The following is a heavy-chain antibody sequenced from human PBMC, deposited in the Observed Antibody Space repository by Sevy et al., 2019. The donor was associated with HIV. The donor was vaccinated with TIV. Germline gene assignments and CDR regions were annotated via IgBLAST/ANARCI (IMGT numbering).Heavy chain of an antibody. J-gene: IGHJ4*02. D-gene: IGHD3-3*01. V-gene: IGHV3-33*06. CDR1: GFIFSNYA. CDR2: IWYDGTDK. CDR3: AKSDYAFWSGQASGYYFDC. Sequence: GGSLRLSCATSGFIFSNYAMHWIRQAPGKGLEWVAVIWYDGTDKYYADSVQGRFTISRDNSKNTLYLQMNSLRAEDTAVYYCAKSDYAFWSGQASGYYFDCWGQGTLVTVSS.